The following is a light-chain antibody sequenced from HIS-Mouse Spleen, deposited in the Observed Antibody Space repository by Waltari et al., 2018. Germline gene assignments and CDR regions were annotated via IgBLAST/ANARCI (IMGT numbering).Light chain of an antibody. CDR3: QQYGSSPPWP. V-gene: IGKV3-20*01. Sequence: EIVLTQSPATLSLSPGERATLSCRASQSVSSYLAWYQQKPGQAPRLLIYDASNRATGIPARFSGSGSGTDFTLTISRLEPEDFAVYYCQQYGSSPPWPFGQGTKVEIK. J-gene: IGKJ1*01. CDR2: DAS. CDR1: QSVSSY.